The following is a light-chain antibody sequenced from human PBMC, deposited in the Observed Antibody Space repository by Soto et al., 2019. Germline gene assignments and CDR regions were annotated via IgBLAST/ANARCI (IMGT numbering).Light chain of an antibody. CDR2: GGS. J-gene: IGKJ2*01. CDR1: QSISRGN. V-gene: IGKV3-20*01. CDR3: LDYGSPPYT. Sequence: VLTQSPGTLSLSPGERAVLSCRASQSISRGNLAWYQQKTGQAPRLLIYGGSRRATVVADRFSGSGSGTDFTLTISGLEPEDCAVYYCLDYGSPPYTFGQGTKL.